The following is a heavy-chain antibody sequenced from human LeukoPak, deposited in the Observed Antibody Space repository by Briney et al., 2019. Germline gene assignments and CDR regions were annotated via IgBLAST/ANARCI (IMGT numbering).Heavy chain of an antibody. V-gene: IGHV3-21*01. D-gene: IGHD6-19*01. CDR3: ASTFGGAYSSGWFDWFDP. Sequence: PGGSLRLSCAASGFTFSSYWMNWVRQAPGKGLEWVSSISSSSSYIYYAGSVKGRFTISRDNAKNSLYLQMNSLRAEDTAVYYCASTFGGAYSSGWFDWFDPWGQGTLVTVSS. CDR2: ISSSSSYI. J-gene: IGHJ5*02. CDR1: GFTFSSYW.